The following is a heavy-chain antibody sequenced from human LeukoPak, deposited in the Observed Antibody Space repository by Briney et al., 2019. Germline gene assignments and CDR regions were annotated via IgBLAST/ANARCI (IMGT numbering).Heavy chain of an antibody. CDR1: GYSFTSYW. CDR3: AMSYYYDSSGSHYGMDV. Sequence: GESLKISCKGSGYSFTSYWIGWVRQMPGKGLEWMGIIYPGDSDTRYSPSFQGKVTISADKSISTAYLQWSSLKASDTAMYYCAMSYYYDSSGSHYGMDVWGQGTTVTVSS. V-gene: IGHV5-51*01. D-gene: IGHD3-22*01. J-gene: IGHJ6*02. CDR2: IYPGDSDT.